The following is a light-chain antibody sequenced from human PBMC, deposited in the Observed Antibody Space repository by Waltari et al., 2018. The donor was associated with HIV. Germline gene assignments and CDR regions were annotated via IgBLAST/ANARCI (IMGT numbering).Light chain of an antibody. Sequence: DIVMTQSPDSLAVSLGERARITCRSSLSILNTSNKKNYLAWYQVKPGQAPRLLIYWASTRESGVPGRFSGSASGTDFTLTITSLQAEDVATYYCQQYFGIPLTFGGGTKV. V-gene: IGKV4-1*01. CDR1: LSILNTSNKKNY. CDR2: WAS. CDR3: QQYFGIPLT. J-gene: IGKJ4*01.